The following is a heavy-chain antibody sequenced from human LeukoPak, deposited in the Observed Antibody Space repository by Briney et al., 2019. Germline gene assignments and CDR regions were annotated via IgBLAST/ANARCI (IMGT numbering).Heavy chain of an antibody. Sequence: ASVKVSCKASGSTFTAYHFHWVRLAPGQGLEWMGWINLNSGVTRYAQKFQDRVTMTRDTSITTAYMELSRLRSDDTAVYYCARDETAATGIAMDVWGQGTTVTASS. CDR3: ARDETAATGIAMDV. CDR1: GSTFTAYH. J-gene: IGHJ6*02. D-gene: IGHD6-13*01. CDR2: INLNSGVT. V-gene: IGHV1-2*02.